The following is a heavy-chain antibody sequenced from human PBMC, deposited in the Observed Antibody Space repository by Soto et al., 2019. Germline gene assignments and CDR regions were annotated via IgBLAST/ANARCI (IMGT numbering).Heavy chain of an antibody. V-gene: IGHV5-10-1*01. Sequence: GESLKISCQGSGYTFTNHWITWVRQMPGKGREWMWRINPSDSHTNYSPSFQGHVTMSVDKSISTAYLQWSSLKASDSAMYYCARHASYYVSSGYFGTYWGQGTLVTVSS. CDR3: ARHASYYVSSGYFGTY. CDR2: INPSDSHT. D-gene: IGHD3-22*01. J-gene: IGHJ4*02. CDR1: GYTFTNHW.